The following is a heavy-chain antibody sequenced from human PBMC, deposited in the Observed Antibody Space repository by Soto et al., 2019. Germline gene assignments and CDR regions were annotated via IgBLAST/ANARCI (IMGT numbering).Heavy chain of an antibody. CDR2: IIPILDIA. Sequence: QVQLVQSGAEVKKPGSSVKVSCKASGDTFSSYTISWVRQAPGQGLEWMGRIIPILDIANYAQKFQSRVTITADRSTSTAYRELSSLRSEDTAVYYCAAGGHGAFDIWGQGTMVTVSS. D-gene: IGHD1-26*01. V-gene: IGHV1-69*02. CDR3: AAGGHGAFDI. J-gene: IGHJ3*02. CDR1: GDTFSSYT.